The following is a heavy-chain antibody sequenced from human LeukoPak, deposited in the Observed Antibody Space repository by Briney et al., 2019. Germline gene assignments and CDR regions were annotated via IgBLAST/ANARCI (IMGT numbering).Heavy chain of an antibody. Sequence: GRSLRLSCAASGFTFSSYGMHWVRQAPGKGLEWVAVIWYDGSNKYYADSVKGRFTISRDNAKNSLYLQMNSLRAEDTAVYYCARELLNRGPDTAMVVGFDYWGQGTLVTVSS. V-gene: IGHV3-33*01. CDR2: IWYDGSNK. J-gene: IGHJ4*02. D-gene: IGHD5-18*01. CDR3: ARELLNRGPDTAMVVGFDY. CDR1: GFTFSSYG.